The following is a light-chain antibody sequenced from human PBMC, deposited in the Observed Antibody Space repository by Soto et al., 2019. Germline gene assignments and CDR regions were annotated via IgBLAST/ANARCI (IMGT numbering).Light chain of an antibody. Sequence: ELVMRQSPATLSVSPGERATLSCRVSQSVSSNLAWYQQKPGQAPRLLIYGVSTRATGVPARFSGSGSGTDFTLTISSLQPEDFAVYYCHQYDNWWTFGQGSMVDI. J-gene: IGKJ1*01. CDR2: GVS. CDR3: HQYDNWWT. CDR1: QSVSSN. V-gene: IGKV3-15*01.